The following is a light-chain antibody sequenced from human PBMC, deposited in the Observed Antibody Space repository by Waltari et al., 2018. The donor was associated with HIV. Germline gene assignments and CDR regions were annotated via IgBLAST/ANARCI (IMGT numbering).Light chain of an antibody. CDR1: QSINNN. CDR2: GAS. Sequence: EILMTQSPATLSVSPGARATLSCRARQSINNNLAWYQQNPGQAPRLLIYGASTGATGIPARFSGSGSGTEFTLTISSLQSEDFAVYYCQQYNNWPGITFGPGTKVDIK. J-gene: IGKJ3*01. CDR3: QQYNNWPGIT. V-gene: IGKV3-15*01.